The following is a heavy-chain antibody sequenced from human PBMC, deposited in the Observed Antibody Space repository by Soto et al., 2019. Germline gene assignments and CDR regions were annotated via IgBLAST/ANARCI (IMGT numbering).Heavy chain of an antibody. CDR2: IYYSGST. J-gene: IGHJ3*02. CDR1: GGSISSGDYY. CDR3: ARVESGGVPSDAAFDI. V-gene: IGHV4-30-4*01. D-gene: IGHD3-16*01. Sequence: QVQLQESGPGLVKPSQTLSLTCTVSGGSISSGDYYWSWIRQPPGKGLEWIGYIYYSGSTYYNPSLKSRVTISVDTSKTQFSLKLSSVTAADTSVYYCARVESGGVPSDAAFDIWGQGTMVTVSS.